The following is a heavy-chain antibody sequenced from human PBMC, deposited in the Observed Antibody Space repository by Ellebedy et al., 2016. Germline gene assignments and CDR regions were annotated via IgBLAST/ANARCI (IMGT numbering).Heavy chain of an antibody. CDR1: GGSISSFY. Sequence: SETLSLXCTVSGGSISSFYWSWIRQPPGKGLEWIGFIFYTGTTHYNPSLERRVSISVDTYRNQFSLKMRSVSAADTAVYYCARLQLDWFGEQTYYFYGLDVWGQGTTVAVSS. V-gene: IGHV4-59*08. J-gene: IGHJ6*02. CDR2: IFYTGTT. CDR3: ARLQLDWFGEQTYYFYGLDV. D-gene: IGHD3-10*01.